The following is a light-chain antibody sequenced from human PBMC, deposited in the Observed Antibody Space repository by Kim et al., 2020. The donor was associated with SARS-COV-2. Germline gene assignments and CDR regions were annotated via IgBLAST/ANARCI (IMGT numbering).Light chain of an antibody. CDR2: QDS. V-gene: IGLV3-1*01. CDR1: KLGDKY. CDR3: QAWDSSTGV. J-gene: IGLJ1*01. Sequence: VSPDRTASITCSGDKLGDKYACWYQQTPGHSPVLVIYQDSTRPSGIPERFSGSNSGNTATLTISGTQAMDEADYYCQAWDSSTGVFGTGTKVTVL.